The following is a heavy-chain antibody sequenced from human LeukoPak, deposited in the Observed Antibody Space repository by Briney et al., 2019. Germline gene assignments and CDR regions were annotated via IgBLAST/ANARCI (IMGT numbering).Heavy chain of an antibody. CDR1: GGSISSSSYY. CDR3: ARDRIGSGYYRGVYYFDY. V-gene: IGHV4-39*07. CDR2: IYYSGST. J-gene: IGHJ4*02. Sequence: PSETLSLTCTVSGGSISSSSYYWGWIRQPPGKGLEWIGSIYYSGSTYYNPSLKSRVTISVDTSKNQFSLKLSSVTAADTAVYYCARDRIGSGYYRGVYYFDYWGQGTLVTVSS. D-gene: IGHD3-22*01.